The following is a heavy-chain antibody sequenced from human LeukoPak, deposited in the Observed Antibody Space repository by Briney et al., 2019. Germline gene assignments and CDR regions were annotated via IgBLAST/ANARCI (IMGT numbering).Heavy chain of an antibody. V-gene: IGHV3-33*06. J-gene: IGHJ4*02. D-gene: IGHD6-19*01. CDR1: GFTFRNAG. CDR3: AKDRTYSSGWIKY. CDR2: IWYDGSNK. Sequence: GRSLRLSCAVSGFTFRNAGMNWVRQAPGKGLEWVAIIWYDGSNKYYADSVKGRFTISRDNSKNTLYLQMNSLRAEDTAVYYCAKDRTYSSGWIKYWGQGTLVTVSS.